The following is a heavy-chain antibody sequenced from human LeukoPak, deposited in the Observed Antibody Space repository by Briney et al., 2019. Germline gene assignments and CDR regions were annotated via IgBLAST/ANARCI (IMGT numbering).Heavy chain of an antibody. D-gene: IGHD3-9*01. CDR3: ARVQGILTGYYSY. J-gene: IGHJ4*02. CDR1: GYTFTGYY. Sequence: GASVKVSCKASGYTFTGYYMHWVRQAPGQGLEWMGWINPNSGGTNYAQKFQGRVTMTRDTSISTAYMELSRLRSDDTAVYYCARVQGILTGYYSYWGQGTLVTVSS. V-gene: IGHV1-2*02. CDR2: INPNSGGT.